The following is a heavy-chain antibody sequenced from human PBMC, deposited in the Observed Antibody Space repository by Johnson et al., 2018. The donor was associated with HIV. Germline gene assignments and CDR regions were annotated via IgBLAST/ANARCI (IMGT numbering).Heavy chain of an antibody. V-gene: IGHV3-30*04. D-gene: IGHD1-26*01. Sequence: QVQLVESGGGVVQPGRSLRLSCAASGFTFSTYAMHWVRQAPGNGLEWVAVISYDGSEKYYVDSVKGRFTISRDNAKNSLYLQMNSLRAEDTALYYCAKGKSGSYSINALDIWGQGTMVTVSS. J-gene: IGHJ3*02. CDR2: ISYDGSEK. CDR1: GFTFSTYA. CDR3: AKGKSGSYSINALDI.